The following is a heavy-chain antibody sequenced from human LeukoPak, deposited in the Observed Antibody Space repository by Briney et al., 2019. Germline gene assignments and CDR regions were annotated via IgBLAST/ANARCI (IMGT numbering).Heavy chain of an antibody. J-gene: IGHJ4*02. Sequence: GGSLRLSCAASGFTFSSHSMNWVRQAPGKGLEWVSYISSSSSTIYYADSVKGRFTISKDNAKNSRYLQMNSLRAEDTAGYYCARGAYYYEDWGQGTLVTVSS. CDR1: GFTFSSHS. CDR3: ARGAYYYED. D-gene: IGHD3-22*01. CDR2: ISSSSSTI. V-gene: IGHV3-48*01.